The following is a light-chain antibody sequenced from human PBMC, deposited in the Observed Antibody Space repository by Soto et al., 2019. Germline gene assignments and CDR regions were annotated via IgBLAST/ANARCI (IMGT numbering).Light chain of an antibody. CDR3: QSFDSSLRVYV. CDR2: NNL. V-gene: IGLV1-40*01. CDR1: SSNFGAGYE. J-gene: IGLJ1*01. Sequence: QSVLTQPPSVSGAPGQRVTISCTGSSSNFGAGYEVHWYKQLPGAAPTLVIFNNLNRPPGVPERFSGSKSGTSASLVISGLQAGDEADYYCQSFDSSLRVYVFGSGTKVTVL.